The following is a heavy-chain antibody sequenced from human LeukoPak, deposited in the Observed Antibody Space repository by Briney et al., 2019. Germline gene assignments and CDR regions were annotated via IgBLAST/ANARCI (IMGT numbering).Heavy chain of an antibody. Sequence: VGSLRLSCAASGFTFSAYWMHWVRQAPGKGLVWVSRINSDGFSIAYADSVKGRFTISRDNAKNTLYLHMNSLRAEDTAVYYCARFYGGSALDNWGQGIMVTVSS. CDR1: GFTFSAYW. CDR3: ARFYGGSALDN. V-gene: IGHV3-74*01. CDR2: INSDGFSI. D-gene: IGHD3-16*01. J-gene: IGHJ3*02.